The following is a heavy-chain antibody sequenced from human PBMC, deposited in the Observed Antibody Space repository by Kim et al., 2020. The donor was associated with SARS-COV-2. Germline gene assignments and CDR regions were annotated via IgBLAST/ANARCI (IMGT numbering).Heavy chain of an antibody. D-gene: IGHD3-10*01. CDR1: GLTFSYAG. CDR3: AKDKGVRYIDY. V-gene: IGHV3-33*06. Sequence: GGSLRLSCTASGLTFSYAGMHWVRQAPGKRLEWVAMRWSDGSYTYYADSVKGRFTISRDNFKNTVHLQMNSLRAEDTAVYYCAKDKGVRYIDYWGQGNLVTVSS. J-gene: IGHJ4*02. CDR2: RWSDGSYT.